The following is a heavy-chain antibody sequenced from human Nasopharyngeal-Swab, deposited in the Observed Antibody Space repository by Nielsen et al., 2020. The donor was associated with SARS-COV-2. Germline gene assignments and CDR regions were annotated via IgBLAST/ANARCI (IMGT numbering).Heavy chain of an antibody. J-gene: IGHJ3*02. CDR3: ASNPLYCSSTSCYHDAFDI. Sequence: ASVKVSCKASGYTFTSYGISWVRQAPGQGLEWMGWISAYNGSTNYAQKLQGRVTMTTDTSTSTAYMELRSLRSDDTAVYYCASNPLYCSSTSCYHDAFDIWGQGTMVTVPS. CDR2: ISAYNGST. D-gene: IGHD2-2*01. V-gene: IGHV1-18*01. CDR1: GYTFTSYG.